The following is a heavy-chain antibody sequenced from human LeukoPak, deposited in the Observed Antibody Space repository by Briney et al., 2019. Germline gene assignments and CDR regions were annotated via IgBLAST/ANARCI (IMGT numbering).Heavy chain of an antibody. D-gene: IGHD5-24*01. J-gene: IGHJ4*02. Sequence: SETLSLTCTVSGGSISSNYWSWIRQPPGKGLEWIGYIYYSGSTNYNPSLKSRVTISVDTSKNQFSVKLNSVTAADTAVYYCAAFRDGFNWHLDYWGQGSLVTVSS. V-gene: IGHV4-59*01. CDR1: GGSISSNY. CDR3: AAFRDGFNWHLDY. CDR2: IYYSGST.